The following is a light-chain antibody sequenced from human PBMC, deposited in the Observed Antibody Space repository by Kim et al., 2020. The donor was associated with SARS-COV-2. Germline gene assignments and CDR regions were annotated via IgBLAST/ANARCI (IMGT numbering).Light chain of an antibody. V-gene: IGLV1-40*01. J-gene: IGLJ2*01. Sequence: QSVLTQPPSVSGAPGQRVTISCTGSSSNIGADYAVHWYQQLPETAPKLLIYVNNSRPSGVPARFSASKSGTSASLAITGLQAEDEADYYCKSYDSSLSGVVFGGGTQLTVL. CDR1: SSNIGADYA. CDR2: VNN. CDR3: KSYDSSLSGVV.